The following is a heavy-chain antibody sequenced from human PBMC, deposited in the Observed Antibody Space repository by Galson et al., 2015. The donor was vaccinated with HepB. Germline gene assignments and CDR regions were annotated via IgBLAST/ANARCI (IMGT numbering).Heavy chain of an antibody. D-gene: IGHD5-18*01. Sequence: SLRLSCAASGFTFSSYWMSWVRQAPGKGLEWVANIKQDGSEKYYVDSVKGRFTISRDNAKNSLYLQMNSLRAEDTAVYYCARDVSGYSYDDYYYYYYMDVWGKGTTVTVSS. CDR1: GFTFSSYW. CDR2: IKQDGSEK. CDR3: ARDVSGYSYDDYYYYYYMDV. V-gene: IGHV3-7*01. J-gene: IGHJ6*03.